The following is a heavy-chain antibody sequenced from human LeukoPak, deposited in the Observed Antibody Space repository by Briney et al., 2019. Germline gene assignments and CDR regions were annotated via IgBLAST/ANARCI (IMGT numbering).Heavy chain of an antibody. CDR2: IIPIFGTA. D-gene: IGHD6-13*01. J-gene: IGHJ5*02. V-gene: IGHV1-69*13. Sequence: SVKVSCKASGYTFSSYAISWVRQAPGQGLEWMGGIIPIFGTANYAQKFQGRVTITADESTSTAYMELSSLRSEDTAVYYCAREKRDSSSWFDPWGQGTLVTVSS. CDR1: GYTFSSYA. CDR3: AREKRDSSSWFDP.